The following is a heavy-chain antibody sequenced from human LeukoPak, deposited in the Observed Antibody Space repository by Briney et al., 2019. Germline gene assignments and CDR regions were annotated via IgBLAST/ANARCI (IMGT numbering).Heavy chain of an antibody. CDR1: GYTFTNYG. D-gene: IGHD4-17*01. Sequence: ASVKVSCKASGYTFTNYGISWVRQPPGQGLEWMARISAYTGNTNYAQKLQGRITMTTDTPTSTAHMELRSLRSDDTAVYYCARTYDYGDYSFDYWGQGTLVTVSS. V-gene: IGHV1-18*01. CDR2: ISAYTGNT. J-gene: IGHJ4*02. CDR3: ARTYDYGDYSFDY.